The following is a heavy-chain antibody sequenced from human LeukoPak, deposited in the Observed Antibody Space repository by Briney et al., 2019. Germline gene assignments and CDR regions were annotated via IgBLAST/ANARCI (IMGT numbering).Heavy chain of an antibody. V-gene: IGHV3-30*19. Sequence: GGSLRLSCAASGFTFSSYGMHWVRQAPGKGLEWVAVISYDGSNKYYADSVKGRFTISRDNSKNTLYLQMNSLRAEDTAVYYCAKDALWFGELLPYYFDYWGQGTLVTVSS. CDR1: GFTFSSYG. J-gene: IGHJ4*02. CDR3: AKDALWFGELLPYYFDY. CDR2: ISYDGSNK. D-gene: IGHD3-10*01.